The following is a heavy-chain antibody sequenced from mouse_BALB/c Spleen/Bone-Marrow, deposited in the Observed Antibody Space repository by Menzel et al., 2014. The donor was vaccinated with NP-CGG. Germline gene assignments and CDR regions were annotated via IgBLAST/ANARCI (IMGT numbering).Heavy chain of an antibody. D-gene: IGHD1-1*01. CDR3: TRSNYGYWHFDV. J-gene: IGHJ1*01. CDR1: GYTFTSYY. Sequence: VQLQESGAELVKPGASVKLSCKASGYTFTSYYMYWVRRRPGQGLEWIGEINPINGGTNFSEKFKSRATLTVDKSSSTAFMQLSTLTSEDSAVYYCTRSNYGYWHFDVWGAGTTVTVSS. V-gene: IGHV1S81*02. CDR2: INPINGGT.